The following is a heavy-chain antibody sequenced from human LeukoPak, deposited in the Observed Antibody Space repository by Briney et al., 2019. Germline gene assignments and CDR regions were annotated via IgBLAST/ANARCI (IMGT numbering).Heavy chain of an antibody. CDR1: GITLSNYG. CDR3: AKRGVVIRAVIIVGFHKEAYYFDY. J-gene: IGHJ4*02. Sequence: PGGSLRLSCAVPGITLSNYGMSLVRQAPGKGLEWVAGVSDSGGSTIYAISVKGRCTISRDNAKNTLYLQMSGLRAEDTAVYFCAKRGVVIRAVIIVGFHKEAYYFDYWGQGALVTVSS. CDR2: VSDSGGST. V-gene: IGHV3-23*01. D-gene: IGHD3-10*01.